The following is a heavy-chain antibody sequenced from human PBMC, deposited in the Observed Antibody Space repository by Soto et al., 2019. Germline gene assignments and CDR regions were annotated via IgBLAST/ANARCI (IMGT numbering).Heavy chain of an antibody. CDR2: IWYDGSNK. CDR3: AREVSGSYILDY. J-gene: IGHJ4*02. V-gene: IGHV3-33*01. Sequence: PGGSLRLSCAASGFTFSSYGMHWVRQAPGKGLEWVAVIWYDGSNKYYADSVKGRFTISRDNSKNTLYLQMNSLRAEDTAVYYCAREVSGSYILDYWGQGTLVTVSS. D-gene: IGHD3-10*01. CDR1: GFTFSSYG.